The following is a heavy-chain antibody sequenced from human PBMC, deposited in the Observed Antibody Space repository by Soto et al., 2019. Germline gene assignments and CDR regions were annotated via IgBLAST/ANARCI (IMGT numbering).Heavy chain of an antibody. Sequence: QVQLQQSGPGLVKPSQTLSLTCTVSGGSISSRDYYWSWIRQPPGKGLEWIGYIYYSGSTYSSPSLKSRLAISVDTSKNQFSLSLSSVTAADTAVYYCATARIHCPSASCYTEFDSWGQGTLVAVSS. J-gene: IGHJ4*02. D-gene: IGHD2-2*02. V-gene: IGHV4-30-4*01. CDR3: ATARIHCPSASCYTEFDS. CDR1: GGSISSRDYY. CDR2: IYYSGST.